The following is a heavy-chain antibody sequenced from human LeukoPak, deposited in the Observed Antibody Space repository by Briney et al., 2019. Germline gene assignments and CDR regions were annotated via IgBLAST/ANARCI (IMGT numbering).Heavy chain of an antibody. J-gene: IGHJ4*02. CDR3: ATEGTGEDDYFDY. V-gene: IGHV4-59*01. CDR1: GGSISSYY. Sequence: SETLSLXCTVSGGSISSYYWSWSRQPPGKGLEWIGYIYYSGSTNYNPSLMSRVTISVDTSKNQFSLKLSSVTAADTAVYYCATEGTGEDDYFDYWGQGTLVTVSS. CDR2: IYYSGST. D-gene: IGHD7-27*01.